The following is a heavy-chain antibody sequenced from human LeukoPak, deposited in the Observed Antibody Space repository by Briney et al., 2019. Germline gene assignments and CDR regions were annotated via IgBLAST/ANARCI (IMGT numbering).Heavy chain of an antibody. V-gene: IGHV3-13*01. CDR1: GFTFSAHD. J-gene: IGHJ6*02. CDR2: IGIAGDT. Sequence: GGSLRLSCAASGFTFSAHDMHWVRQATGKGLEWVSAIGIAGDTYYPGSVKGRFTISRENAKDSLYLQMNSLRAGDTAVYYCVREKYYYGSGPPHYGMDVWGQGTTVTVSS. D-gene: IGHD3-10*01. CDR3: VREKYYYGSGPPHYGMDV.